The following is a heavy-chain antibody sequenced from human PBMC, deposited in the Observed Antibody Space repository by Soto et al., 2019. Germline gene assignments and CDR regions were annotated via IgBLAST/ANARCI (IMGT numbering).Heavy chain of an antibody. CDR3: ARSYRRYCSGGSCYSYYYYYMDV. J-gene: IGHJ6*03. CDR1: GGSISSYY. Sequence: QVQLQESGPGLVKPSETLSLTCTVSGGSISSYYWSWIRQPPGKGLEWIGYSYYSGSTNYNPSLKSRVTISVDTSKNQFSLKLSSVTAADTAVYYCARSYRRYCSGGSCYSYYYYYMDVWGKGTTVTVSS. D-gene: IGHD2-15*01. CDR2: SYYSGST. V-gene: IGHV4-59*01.